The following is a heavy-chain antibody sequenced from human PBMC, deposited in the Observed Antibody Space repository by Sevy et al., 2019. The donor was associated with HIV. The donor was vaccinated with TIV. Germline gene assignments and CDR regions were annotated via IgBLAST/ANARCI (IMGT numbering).Heavy chain of an antibody. CDR2: ISSSSSTI. D-gene: IGHD1-26*01. V-gene: IGHV3-48*02. Sequence: GESLKISCAASGFTFSSYSMNWVRQAPGKGLEWVSYISSSSSTIYYADSVKGRFTISRDNAKNLLYLKMNSLSDEDTAVYYCAREKWELHYGGAYYFDYWGQGTLVTVSS. CDR1: GFTFSSYS. CDR3: AREKWELHYGGAYYFDY. J-gene: IGHJ4*02.